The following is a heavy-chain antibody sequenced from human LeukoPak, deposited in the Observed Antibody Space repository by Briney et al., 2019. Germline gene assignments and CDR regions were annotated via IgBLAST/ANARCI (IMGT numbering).Heavy chain of an antibody. CDR1: GGSISSGSYY. J-gene: IGHJ4*02. Sequence: KASETLSLTCTVSGGSISSGSYYWSWIRQPAGKGLEWIGRIYTSGSTNYNPSLKSRVTISVDTSKNQFSLKLSSVTAADTAVYYCAAESERWLLRSWGQGTLVTVSS. D-gene: IGHD6-19*01. CDR2: IYTSGST. V-gene: IGHV4-61*02. CDR3: AAESERWLLRS.